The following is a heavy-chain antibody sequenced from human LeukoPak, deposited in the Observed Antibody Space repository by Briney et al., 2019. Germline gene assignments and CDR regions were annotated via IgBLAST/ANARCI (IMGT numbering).Heavy chain of an antibody. CDR1: GFTFSSYG. Sequence: PGGSPRLSCAASGFTFSSYGMSWVRQAPGKGLEWVSAISGSGGSTYYADSVKGRFTISRDNSKNTLYLQMNSLRAEDTAVYYCAKTRWFGELDWFDPWGQGTLVTVSS. CDR2: ISGSGGST. J-gene: IGHJ5*02. CDR3: AKTRWFGELDWFDP. V-gene: IGHV3-23*01. D-gene: IGHD3-10*01.